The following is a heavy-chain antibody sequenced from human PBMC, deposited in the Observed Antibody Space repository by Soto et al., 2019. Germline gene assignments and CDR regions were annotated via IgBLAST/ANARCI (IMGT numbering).Heavy chain of an antibody. J-gene: IGHJ6*03. Sequence: EVQLVESGGGLVKPGGSLRLSCAASGFTFSNAWMSWVRQAPGKGLEWVGGIKSKTDGGTTDYAAHVKGRLTISRDNAGTQLYLQMARRKPEATAVYYSTTAVGGVLVCDHYYHRDVWGQGTTVPVSS. D-gene: IGHD3-10*01. CDR1: GFTFSNAW. V-gene: IGHV3-15*01. CDR3: TTAVGGVLVCDHYYHRDV. CDR2: IKSKTDGGTT.